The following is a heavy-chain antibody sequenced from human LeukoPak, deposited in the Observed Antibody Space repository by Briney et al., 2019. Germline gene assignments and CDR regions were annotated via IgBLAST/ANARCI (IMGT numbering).Heavy chain of an antibody. CDR2: INPNSGGT. D-gene: IGHD6-19*01. Sequence: GASVKVSCKASGYTFTGYYTHWVRQAPGQGLEWMGWINPNSGGTNYAQKFQGRVTMTRDTSISTAYMELSRLRSDDTAVYYCARRIGVAAGGWYRPCWFDPWGQGTLVTVSS. J-gene: IGHJ5*02. CDR3: ARRIGVAAGGWYRPCWFDP. CDR1: GYTFTGYY. V-gene: IGHV1-2*02.